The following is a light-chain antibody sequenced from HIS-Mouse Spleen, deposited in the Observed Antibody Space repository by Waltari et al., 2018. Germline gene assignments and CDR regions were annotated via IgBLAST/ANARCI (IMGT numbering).Light chain of an antibody. CDR1: ALPKKY. J-gene: IGLJ2*01. CDR2: EDS. V-gene: IGLV3-10*01. Sequence: SYELTQPPSVSVSPGQTARITCSGDALPKKYAYWYQQKSGQAPVLVIYEDSKRPSGIPEGLSGSSSWTMATLTISGAQVEDEADYYCYSTDSSGNHRVFGGGTKLTVL. CDR3: YSTDSSGNHRV.